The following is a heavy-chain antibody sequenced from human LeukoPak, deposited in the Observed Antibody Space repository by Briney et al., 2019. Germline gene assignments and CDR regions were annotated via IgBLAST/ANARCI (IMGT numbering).Heavy chain of an antibody. J-gene: IGHJ4*02. V-gene: IGHV3-33*01. CDR3: ASGGPDYYDSSGYYPSPPDY. CDR2: IWYDGSNK. Sequence: PGRSLRLSCAASGFTFGSYGMHWVRQAPGKGLEWVAVIWYDGSNKYYADSVKGRFTISRDNSKNTLYLQMNSLRAEDTAVYYCASGGPDYYDSSGYYPSPPDYWGQGTLVTVSS. D-gene: IGHD3-22*01. CDR1: GFTFGSYG.